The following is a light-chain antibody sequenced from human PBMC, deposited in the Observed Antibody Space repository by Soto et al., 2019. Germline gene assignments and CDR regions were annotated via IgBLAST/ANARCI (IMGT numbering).Light chain of an antibody. Sequence: QSVLTQPPSVSGAPGQRVTISCTGSSSNIGAGYDVHWYQQFPGTAPKLLIYGNSNRPSGLPDRFSGSKSGTSASLAITGLQAEDEADYYCQSYDSSLSGVFGSGTKVTVL. CDR1: SSNIGAGYD. V-gene: IGLV1-40*01. CDR2: GNS. CDR3: QSYDSSLSGV. J-gene: IGLJ1*01.